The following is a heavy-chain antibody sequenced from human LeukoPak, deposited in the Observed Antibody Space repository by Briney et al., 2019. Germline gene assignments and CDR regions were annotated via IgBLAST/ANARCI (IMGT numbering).Heavy chain of an antibody. CDR1: GFSFSDYY. CDR2: ISQSGTAI. D-gene: IGHD2-2*01. CDR3: ARWSAALDY. V-gene: IGHV3-11*04. Sequence: GGSLRLSCAASGFSFSDYYMAWIRQAPGKGLEWVSYISQSGTAIHPPDSVKGRFTISRDNTRKSLFLQMNSLRAEDTAVYYCARWSAALDYWGQGTLVTVSS. J-gene: IGHJ4*02.